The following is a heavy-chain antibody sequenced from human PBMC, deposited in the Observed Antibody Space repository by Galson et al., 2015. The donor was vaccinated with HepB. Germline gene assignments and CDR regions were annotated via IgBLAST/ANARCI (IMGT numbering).Heavy chain of an antibody. CDR3: VRGNTVIPARPYFAF. V-gene: IGHV3-23*01. CDR2: VSGSVTNI. J-gene: IGHJ4*02. D-gene: IGHD6-6*01. Sequence: SLRLSCAASGFTFSNYAMNWVRQSPGKGLEWVSGVSGSVTNIYYADSVKGRFTISRDNSKNTLFLQMDSLRAEDTALYYCVRGNTVIPARPYFAFWGQGTLVTVSS. CDR1: GFTFSNYA.